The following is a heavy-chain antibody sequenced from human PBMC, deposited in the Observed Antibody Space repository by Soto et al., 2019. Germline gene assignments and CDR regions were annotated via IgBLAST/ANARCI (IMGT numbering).Heavy chain of an antibody. D-gene: IGHD2-15*01. J-gene: IGHJ6*02. CDR1: GFPFSSCT. Sequence: EVHLVESGGGLVKPGGSLRLSCAVSGFPFSSCTMNWVRQAPGKGLEWVSSISPSTSHIYYADSVKGRFTISRYNAKNPLFLQMNSLRAEDTAVYYCSGCSGGACHQNYGMDVWGQGTTVTVSS. V-gene: IGHV3-21*01. CDR3: SGCSGGACHQNYGMDV. CDR2: ISPSTSHI.